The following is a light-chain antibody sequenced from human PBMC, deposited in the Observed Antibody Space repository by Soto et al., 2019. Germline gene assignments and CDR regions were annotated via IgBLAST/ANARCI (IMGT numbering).Light chain of an antibody. V-gene: IGLV1-47*01. CDR3: SSYRRSNTLV. Sequence: QSVLTQPPSASGTPGQRVTISCSGRNSNIGSNYVYWYQQVPGTAPKLLIYTNNQRPSGVPDRFSGSKSGNTASLTISGLQAEDEADYYCSSYRRSNTLVFGTGTKLTVL. CDR1: NSNIGSNY. J-gene: IGLJ1*01. CDR2: TNN.